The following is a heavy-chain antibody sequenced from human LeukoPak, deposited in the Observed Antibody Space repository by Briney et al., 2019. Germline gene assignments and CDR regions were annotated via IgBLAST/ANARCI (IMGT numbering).Heavy chain of an antibody. CDR2: IYYSGST. J-gene: IGHJ4*02. D-gene: IGHD5-24*01. V-gene: IGHV4-39*07. Sequence: SETLSLTYTVSGGSISSSSYYWGWIRQPPGKGLEWIGSIYYSGSTYYNPSLKSRVTVSVDTSKNQFSLKLSSVTAADTAVYYCARDRRDGYNLGYFDYWGQGTLVTVSS. CDR3: ARDRRDGYNLGYFDY. CDR1: GGSISSSSYY.